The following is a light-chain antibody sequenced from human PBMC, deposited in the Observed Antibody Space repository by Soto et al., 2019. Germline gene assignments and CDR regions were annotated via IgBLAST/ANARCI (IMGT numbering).Light chain of an antibody. Sequence: EIGLTQSPGTLSLSPVERATLSWRASQSVSNNYLAWYQQKPGQAPRLLIYGASNRATGIPDRFSGSGSGTDFTLTISRLEPEDFAVYYCQQYGSSGTFGQGTNVDI. CDR1: QSVSNNY. V-gene: IGKV3-20*01. CDR2: GAS. J-gene: IGKJ1*01. CDR3: QQYGSSGT.